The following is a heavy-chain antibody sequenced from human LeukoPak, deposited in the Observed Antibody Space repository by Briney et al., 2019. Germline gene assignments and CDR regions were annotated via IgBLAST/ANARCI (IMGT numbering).Heavy chain of an antibody. V-gene: IGHV4-39*01. Sequence: SETLSLTCTVSGGSISSSSSYWGWIRQPPGKGLEWIGSMFYSGNTYYNPSLKSRVTISVDTSKNQCSLRLSSVTAADTAVYYCARQRIVGATRDFDYWGQGTLVTVSS. CDR2: MFYSGNT. CDR1: GGSISSSSSY. J-gene: IGHJ4*02. CDR3: ARQRIVGATRDFDY. D-gene: IGHD1-26*01.